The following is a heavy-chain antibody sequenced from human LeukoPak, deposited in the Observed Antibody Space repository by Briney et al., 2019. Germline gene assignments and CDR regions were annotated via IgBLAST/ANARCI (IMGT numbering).Heavy chain of an antibody. CDR3: VRDYGSSSWYDY. CDR1: GFTFSSYS. CDR2: ISSSSSTI. V-gene: IGHV3-48*04. J-gene: IGHJ4*02. D-gene: IGHD6-13*01. Sequence: PGRSPRLSCAASGFTFSSYSMNWVRQAPGKGLEWVSYISSSSSTIHYADSVKGRFTISRDNAKNSLYLQMNSLRAEDTAVYYCVRDYGSSSWYDYWGQGTLVTVSS.